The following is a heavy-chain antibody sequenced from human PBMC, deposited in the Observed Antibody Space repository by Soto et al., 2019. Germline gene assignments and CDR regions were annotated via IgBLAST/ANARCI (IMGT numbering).Heavy chain of an antibody. D-gene: IGHD3-3*01. CDR3: AREGVGPYDFWSGYYVH. CDR2: ISYDATNQ. Sequence: QVQLVESGGCVVQPGRSLRLSCAASGFIFTQYVMHWVRQAPGKGLEWVAIISYDATNQYYADSVRGRFTISRDNSNSTVYLQMNRLSAEDTAVYYCAREGVGPYDFWSGYYVHWGQGTLVTVSS. CDR1: GFIFTQYV. J-gene: IGHJ4*02. V-gene: IGHV3-30-3*01.